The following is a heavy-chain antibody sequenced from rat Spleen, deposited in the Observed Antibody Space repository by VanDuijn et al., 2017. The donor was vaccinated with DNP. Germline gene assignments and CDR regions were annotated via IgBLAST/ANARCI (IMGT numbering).Heavy chain of an antibody. Sequence: EVKLLESGGGLVQPGGSMRLSCAASGFTFTDFYMNWIRQPAGKAPEWLGFIRNKANGYTIEYNPSVKGRFTISRDNAESTVFLQMNSLRSEDTATYYCSKDRHGRYPYAMDAWGQGASVTVSS. D-gene: IGHD2-1*01. CDR1: GFTFTDFY. CDR2: IRNKANGYTI. V-gene: IGHV7-7*01. CDR3: SKDRHGRYPYAMDA. J-gene: IGHJ4*01.